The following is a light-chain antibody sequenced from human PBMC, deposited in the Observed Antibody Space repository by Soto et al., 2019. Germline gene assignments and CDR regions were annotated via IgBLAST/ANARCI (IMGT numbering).Light chain of an antibody. CDR3: QKYNGAPWT. CDR1: QGINNY. V-gene: IGKV1-27*01. Sequence: DLQLTQSPSSVSASVGDRVTFTCRASQGINNYLAWYQQRPGKVPKLLIYAASTLQSGVPSRFSDSGSVTNFSLSISSMQPEDVATYYCQKYNGAPWTFVQGTKVEIK. CDR2: AAS. J-gene: IGKJ1*01.